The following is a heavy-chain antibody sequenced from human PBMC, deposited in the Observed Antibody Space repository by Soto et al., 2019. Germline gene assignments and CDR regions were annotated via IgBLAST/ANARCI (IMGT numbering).Heavy chain of an antibody. J-gene: IGHJ6*02. CDR3: TTEPADYTSGYYFYGMEV. Sequence: EVQLVESGGGLVKPGGSLRLSCAASGFTFSNAWMSWVRQAPGKGLEWVGRIKSKTDGGTTDYAAPVKGRFTISRDDSKNTLYLQMNSLKTEDTGVYYCTTEPADYTSGYYFYGMEVWGQGTTVTVSS. CDR2: IKSKTDGGTT. CDR1: GFTFSNAW. D-gene: IGHD2-2*02. V-gene: IGHV3-15*01.